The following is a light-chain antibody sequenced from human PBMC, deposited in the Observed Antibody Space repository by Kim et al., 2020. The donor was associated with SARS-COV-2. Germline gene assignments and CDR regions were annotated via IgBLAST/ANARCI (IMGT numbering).Light chain of an antibody. CDR2: RNN. CDR3: AAWDDSLSGNWV. Sequence: SVTISCSGSSSNIGSNYVYWYQQLPGTAPKLLICRNNQRPSGVPDRFSGSKSGTSASLAISGLRSEDEADYYCAAWDDSLSGNWVFGGGTQLTVL. V-gene: IGLV1-47*01. CDR1: SSNIGSNY. J-gene: IGLJ3*02.